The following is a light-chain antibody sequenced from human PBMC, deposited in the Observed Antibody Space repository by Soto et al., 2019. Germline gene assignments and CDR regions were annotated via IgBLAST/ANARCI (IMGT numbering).Light chain of an antibody. CDR3: NSYTSSSTRVV. CDR1: STDVGKYNY. CDR2: EVI. Sequence: QSALTQPASVSGSPGQSITISCTGTSTDVGKYNYVSWYQQHPGKAPKLIIYEVINRPSGVSNRFSGSKSGNTASLTISGLQTEDEADYYCNSYTSSSTRVVFGGGTKLTVL. J-gene: IGLJ2*01. V-gene: IGLV2-14*01.